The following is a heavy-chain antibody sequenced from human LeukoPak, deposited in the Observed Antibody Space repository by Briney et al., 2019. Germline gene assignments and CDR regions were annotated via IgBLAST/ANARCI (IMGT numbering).Heavy chain of an antibody. CDR3: AAPAFYYDTRGYQPRFDH. J-gene: IGHJ4*02. CDR2: FIPIYYTV. V-gene: IGHV1-69*05. Sequence: SVKVSCRTSGGTFSNYAFSWVRQDPRQGPEWLVGFIPIYYTVKYTRNFQGRVTLTTNDSTNTVYMDLTSLSSEDTAVYYCAAPAFYYDTRGYQPRFDHWGQGTLITVSS. D-gene: IGHD3-22*01. CDR1: GGTFSNYA.